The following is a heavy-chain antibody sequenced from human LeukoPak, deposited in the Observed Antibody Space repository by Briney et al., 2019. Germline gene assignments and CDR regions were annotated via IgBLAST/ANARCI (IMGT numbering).Heavy chain of an antibody. D-gene: IGHD3-22*01. CDR1: GYTFTSYY. V-gene: IGHV1-46*01. CDR2: INPSGGST. Sequence: ASVKVSCKASGYTFTSYYMHWVRQAPGHGLEGMGIINPSGGSTSYAQKFQGRVTMTRDMSTSTVYMELSSLRSEDTAVYYCARNYYDSMFGLNYFDYWGQGTLVTVSS. J-gene: IGHJ4*02. CDR3: ARNYYDSMFGLNYFDY.